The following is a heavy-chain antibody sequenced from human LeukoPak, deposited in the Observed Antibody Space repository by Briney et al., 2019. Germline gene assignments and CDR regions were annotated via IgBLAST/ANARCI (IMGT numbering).Heavy chain of an antibody. CDR1: GFTFSNYA. V-gene: IGHV3-23*01. D-gene: IGHD4-17*01. Sequence: GGSLRLSCAASGFTFSNYAMSWVRQAPGKGLEWVSTISGSGGSTYYADSVKGRFTISRDNSKNTLYLQMNSLRAEDTAVYYCAKSFDYGDYPDAFDIWGRGTMVTVSS. CDR3: AKSFDYGDYPDAFDI. CDR2: ISGSGGST. J-gene: IGHJ3*02.